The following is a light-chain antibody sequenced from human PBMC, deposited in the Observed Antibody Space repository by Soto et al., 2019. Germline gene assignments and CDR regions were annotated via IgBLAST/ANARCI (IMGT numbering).Light chain of an antibody. J-gene: IGLJ2*01. CDR2: VNN. CDR3: QSYDSSLSAPV. CDR1: TSNIGAGYD. V-gene: IGLV1-40*01. Sequence: QPVLTQPPSVSGAPGQRVTISCTGRTSNIGAGYDVHWYQHLPGTAPKVLIYVNNNRPSGVPDRFSGSKSGTSASLAITGLQPEDEADYYCQSYDSSLSAPVFGGGTKLTVL.